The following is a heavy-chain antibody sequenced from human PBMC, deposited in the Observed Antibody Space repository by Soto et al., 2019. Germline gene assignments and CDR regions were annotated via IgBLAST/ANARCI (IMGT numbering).Heavy chain of an antibody. V-gene: IGHV4-39*01. CDR2: VYYSGST. CDR1: GGSISSSSYY. Sequence: PSETLSLTCTVSGGSISSSSYYWGWIRQPPGKGLEWIGSVYYSGSTYYNPSLKSRVTISVDTSKNQFSLKLSSVTAPDAAVYDCASQEYSSSWYANYYYYYCMDDWGQGTTVTVSS. J-gene: IGHJ6*02. CDR3: ASQEYSSSWYANYYYYYCMDD. D-gene: IGHD6-13*01.